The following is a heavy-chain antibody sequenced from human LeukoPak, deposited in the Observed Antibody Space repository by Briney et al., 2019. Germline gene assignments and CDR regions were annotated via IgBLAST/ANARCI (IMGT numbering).Heavy chain of an antibody. CDR2: IIPILGTA. Sequence: ASVKVSCKASGGTFSSYAISWVRQAPGQGLEWMRGIIPILGTANYAQKFQGRVTITADESTSTAYMELSSLRSEDTAVYYCARGKAVADYYYYYGMDVWGKGTTVTVSS. J-gene: IGHJ6*04. CDR1: GGTFSSYA. CDR3: ARGKAVADYYYYYGMDV. D-gene: IGHD6-19*01. V-gene: IGHV1-69*13.